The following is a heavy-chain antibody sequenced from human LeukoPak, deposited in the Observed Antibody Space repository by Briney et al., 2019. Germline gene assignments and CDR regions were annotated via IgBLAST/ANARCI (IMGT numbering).Heavy chain of an antibody. Sequence: SETLSLTCAVYGGSFSGYYWSWIRQPPGKGLEWIGEINHSGSTNYNPSLKSRVTISVDTSKNQFSLKLSSVTAADTAVYYCARGRPFSGYYPREDYWGQGTLVTVSS. V-gene: IGHV4-34*01. CDR3: ARGRPFSGYYPREDY. CDR2: INHSGST. CDR1: GGSFSGYY. D-gene: IGHD3-22*01. J-gene: IGHJ4*02.